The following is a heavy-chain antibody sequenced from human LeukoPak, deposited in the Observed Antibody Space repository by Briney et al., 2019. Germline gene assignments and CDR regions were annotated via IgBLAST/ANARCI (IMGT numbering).Heavy chain of an antibody. CDR3: TSSYSSSWENWFDP. CDR1: GFTFGDYA. Sequence: GGSLRLSCTASGFTFGDYAMSWVRQAPGKGLEWVGFIRSKAYCGTTEYAASVKGKFTISRDDSKSIAYLQMNSLKTEDTAVYYCTSSYSSSWENWFDPWGQGTLVTVSS. CDR2: IRSKAYCGTT. D-gene: IGHD6-13*01. V-gene: IGHV3-49*04. J-gene: IGHJ5*02.